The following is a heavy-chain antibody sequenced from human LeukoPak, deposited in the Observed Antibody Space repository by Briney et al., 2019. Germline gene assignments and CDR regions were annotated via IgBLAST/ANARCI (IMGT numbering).Heavy chain of an antibody. Sequence: PGGSLRLSCAASGFTFSSYSMNWVRQAPGKGLEWVSSISGSGDTTYYTDSVKGRFTISRDNSKNTLYLQMNSLRAEDTAVYYCAKSISRITIFGVLIRGFDYWGQGTLVTVS. CDR2: ISGSGDTT. V-gene: IGHV3-23*01. J-gene: IGHJ4*02. D-gene: IGHD3-3*01. CDR3: AKSISRITIFGVLIRGFDY. CDR1: GFTFSSYS.